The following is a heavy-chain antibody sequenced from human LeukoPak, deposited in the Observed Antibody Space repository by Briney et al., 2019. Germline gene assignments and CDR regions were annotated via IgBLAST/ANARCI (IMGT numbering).Heavy chain of an antibody. D-gene: IGHD3-3*01. CDR2: ISGSGGST. V-gene: IGHV3-23*01. CDR3: AKAPRITRGWFDP. Sequence: PGGSLRLSCAASGFTFSSYAMSWVRQAPGKGLEWVSAISGSGGSTYYADSVKGRFTISRDNSRNTLYLQMNSLRAEDTAVSYCAKAPRITRGWFDPWGQGTLVTVSS. CDR1: GFTFSSYA. J-gene: IGHJ5*02.